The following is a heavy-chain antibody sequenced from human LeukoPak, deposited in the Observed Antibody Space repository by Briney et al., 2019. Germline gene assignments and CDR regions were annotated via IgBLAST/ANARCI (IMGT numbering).Heavy chain of an antibody. J-gene: IGHJ6*02. CDR3: ARAAGYYDILTGQFYYYGMDV. V-gene: IGHV3-21*01. CDR1: GFTFSSYS. Sequence: GGSPRLSCAASGFTFSSYSMNWVRQAPGKGLEWVSSISSSSSSYIYYADSVKGRFTISRDNAKNSLYLQMNSLRAEDTAVYYCARAAGYYDILTGQFYYYGMDVWGQGTTVTVSS. CDR2: ISSSSSSYI. D-gene: IGHD3-9*01.